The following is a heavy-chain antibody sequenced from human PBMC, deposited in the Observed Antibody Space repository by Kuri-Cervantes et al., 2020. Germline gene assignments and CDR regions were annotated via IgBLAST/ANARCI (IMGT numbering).Heavy chain of an antibody. CDR3: ARRPGANDSSGYYQSYYYYYGMDV. Sequence: SETLSLTCTVSGGSISSYYWSWIRQPAGKGLEWIGRIYTSGSTNYNPSLKSRVTMSVDTSKNQFSLKLSSVTAADTAVYYCARRPGANDSSGYYQSYYYYYGMDVWGQGTTVTVSS. CDR2: IYTSGST. D-gene: IGHD3-22*01. CDR1: GGSISSYY. J-gene: IGHJ6*02. V-gene: IGHV4-4*07.